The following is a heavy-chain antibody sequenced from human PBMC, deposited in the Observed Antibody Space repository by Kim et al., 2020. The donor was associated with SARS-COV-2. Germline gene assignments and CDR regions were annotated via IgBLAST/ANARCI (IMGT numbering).Heavy chain of an antibody. D-gene: IGHD3-10*01. Sequence: SETLSLTCAVSGGSISSGGYSWSWIRQPPGKGLEWIGYIYHSGSTYYNPSLKSRVTISVDRSKNQFSLKLSSVTAADTAVYYCARGRYYGSGSDFDYWGQGTLVTVSS. CDR3: ARGRYYGSGSDFDY. CDR2: IYHSGST. CDR1: GGSISSGGYS. J-gene: IGHJ4*02. V-gene: IGHV4-30-2*01.